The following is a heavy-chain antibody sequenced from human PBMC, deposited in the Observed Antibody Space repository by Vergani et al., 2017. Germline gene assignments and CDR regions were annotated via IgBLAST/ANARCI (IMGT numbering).Heavy chain of an antibody. Sequence: VQLVESGGGVVQPGRSLRLSCAASGFTFSSYSMNWVRQAPGKGLEWVSSISSSSSYIYYADSVKGRFTIARDNAKNSLYLQMNSLRAEDTAVYYCARVRGRGVSWYRYYYYYMDVWGKGTTVTVSS. V-gene: IGHV3-21*01. D-gene: IGHD6-13*01. CDR2: ISSSSSYI. CDR1: GFTFSSYS. CDR3: ARVRGRGVSWYRYYYYYMDV. J-gene: IGHJ6*03.